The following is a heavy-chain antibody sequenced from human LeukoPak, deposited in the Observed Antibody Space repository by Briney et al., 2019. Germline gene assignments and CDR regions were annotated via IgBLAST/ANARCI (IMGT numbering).Heavy chain of an antibody. CDR2: ISDSGGST. CDR1: GFTLSSYA. J-gene: IGHJ4*02. D-gene: IGHD4/OR15-4a*01. V-gene: IGHV3-23*01. Sequence: GGSLRLSCVASGFTLSSYAMTWVRQAPGKGLEWVSTISDSGGSTFYADSMKGRFTISRDNSKNTLFLQISNLRAEDTAIYYCAGLYGGSYAYWGQGTLVTVSS. CDR3: AGLYGGSYAY.